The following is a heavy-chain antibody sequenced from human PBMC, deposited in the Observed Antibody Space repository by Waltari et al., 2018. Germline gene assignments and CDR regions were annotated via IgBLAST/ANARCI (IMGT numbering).Heavy chain of an antibody. CDR1: GYSISRGYY. J-gene: IGHJ3*02. CDR3: AGLPYTTSPPI. D-gene: IGHD1-26*01. Sequence: QVQLQESGPGLVTPSETLSLTCTVSGYSISRGYYWGWLRPPPGKWLEWIGATYHNGSFSYNPALKSRVTISTHTSKNQLSLNLSSVTAADTAVYYCAGLPYTTSPPIWGQGTMVAVSA. CDR2: TYHNGSF. V-gene: IGHV4-38-2*02.